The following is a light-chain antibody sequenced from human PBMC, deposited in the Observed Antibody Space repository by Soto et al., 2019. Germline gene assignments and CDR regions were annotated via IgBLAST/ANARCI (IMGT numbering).Light chain of an antibody. J-gene: IGKJ3*01. CDR3: QQYGSSRFT. Sequence: EIVLTQSPGTLSLSPGERATLSCRASQSISSNYLAWYQQKPGQAPRLLVYGASSRATGIPDGFSGSGSGTDFTLTISRLEPEDFAVYYFQQYGSSRFTFGPGTKVDFK. CDR1: QSISSNY. V-gene: IGKV3-20*01. CDR2: GAS.